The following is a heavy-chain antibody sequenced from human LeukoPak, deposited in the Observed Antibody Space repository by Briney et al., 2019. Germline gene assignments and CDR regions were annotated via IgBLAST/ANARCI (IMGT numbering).Heavy chain of an antibody. J-gene: IGHJ4*02. Sequence: GGSLRLSCAVSGFSFSTYWMHWVRQVPGKGLVWVSHIKNDGSTTSYADSVKGRFTISRDNSKNTLYLQMNSLRAEDTAVYYCARAWIAAANLPYDYWRQGTLVTVPS. D-gene: IGHD6-13*01. CDR2: IKNDGSTT. CDR1: GFSFSTYW. CDR3: ARAWIAAANLPYDY. V-gene: IGHV3-74*01.